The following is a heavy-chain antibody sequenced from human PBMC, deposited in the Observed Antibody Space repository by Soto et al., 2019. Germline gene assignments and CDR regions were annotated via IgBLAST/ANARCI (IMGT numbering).Heavy chain of an antibody. CDR1: GYTFTSYA. J-gene: IGHJ4*02. Sequence: QVQLVQSGAAVKKPGASVKVSCKASGYTFTSYAMHWVRQAPGQRLERMGWINAGNGNTKYSQKFQGRVTITRDTSASTAYMELSSLRSEDTAVYYCARGEDSSSWYGYWGQGTLVTVSS. D-gene: IGHD6-13*01. CDR2: INAGNGNT. CDR3: ARGEDSSSWYGY. V-gene: IGHV1-3*01.